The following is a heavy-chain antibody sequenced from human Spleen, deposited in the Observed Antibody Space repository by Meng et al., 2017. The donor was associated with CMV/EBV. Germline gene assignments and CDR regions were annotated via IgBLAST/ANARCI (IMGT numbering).Heavy chain of an antibody. CDR1: GFTFNTYW. V-gene: IGHV3-7*01. CDR2: LNRDGSQK. Sequence: GESLKISCAASGFTFNTYWMTWVRQAPGKGLEWVATLNRDGSQKYYVDSVKGRFTVSKDNAKDSLSLQMSSLRVEDTAVYYCATDTGSHWGQGTLVTVSS. CDR3: ATDTGSH. J-gene: IGHJ4*02. D-gene: IGHD3-10*01.